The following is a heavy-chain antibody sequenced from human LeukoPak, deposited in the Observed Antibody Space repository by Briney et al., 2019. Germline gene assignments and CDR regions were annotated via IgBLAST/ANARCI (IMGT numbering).Heavy chain of an antibody. CDR3: ARRGYSGYDHGNWFDP. V-gene: IGHV5-51*01. D-gene: IGHD5-12*01. J-gene: IGHJ5*02. CDR1: GYSFTNYW. CDR2: IYPGNSDI. Sequence: GESLKISCKGSGYSFTNYWIGWVRQMPEKGLEWMAMIYPGNSDIRYNPSFQDQVTISADKSISTAYLQWSRLKASDTAMYYCARRGYSGYDHGNWFDPWGQGTLVTVSS.